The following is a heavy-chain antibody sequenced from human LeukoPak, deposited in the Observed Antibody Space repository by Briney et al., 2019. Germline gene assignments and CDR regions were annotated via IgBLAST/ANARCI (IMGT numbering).Heavy chain of an antibody. J-gene: IGHJ4*02. V-gene: IGHV4-39*01. CDR1: GGSITTTSYY. CDR2: IFYTGST. Sequence: SETLSLTCTVSGGSITTTSYYWGWIRQPPGKGLEWIGNIFYTGSTYYNPPLKSRVTISVDTSKNQFPLRLTSVTAADTAVYYCARRSYSNSWYFDYWGQGTLVPVSS. CDR3: ARRSYSNSWYFDY. D-gene: IGHD6-13*01.